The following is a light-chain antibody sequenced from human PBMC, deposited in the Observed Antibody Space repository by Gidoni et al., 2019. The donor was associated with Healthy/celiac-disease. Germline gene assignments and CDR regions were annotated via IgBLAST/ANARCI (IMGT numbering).Light chain of an antibody. CDR2: AAS. J-gene: IGKJ4*01. CDR3: QQSYSAPPLT. V-gene: IGKV1-39*01. CDR1: QSSSSY. Sequence: DIQMTQSPSSLSASVGDRVTITCRASQSSSSYLNWYQQKPGKAPKLLIYAASNLQSGVPSRFSGSGSGTDFTLTISSLQPEDFATYYCQQSYSAPPLTFGGGTKVEIK.